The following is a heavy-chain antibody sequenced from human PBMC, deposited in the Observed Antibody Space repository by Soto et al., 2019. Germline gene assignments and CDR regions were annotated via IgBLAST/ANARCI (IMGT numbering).Heavy chain of an antibody. D-gene: IGHD6-6*01. CDR2: ISGSGGST. CDR1: GFTFSSYA. Sequence: GGSLRLSCAASGFTFSSYAMSWVRQAPGKGLEWVSAISGSGGSTYYADSVKGRFTISRDNSKNTLYLQMNSLRAEDTAVYYCAKVIKPPKKSGSSMGPNIASDYWGQGTLVTVSS. CDR3: AKVIKPPKKSGSSMGPNIASDY. J-gene: IGHJ4*02. V-gene: IGHV3-23*01.